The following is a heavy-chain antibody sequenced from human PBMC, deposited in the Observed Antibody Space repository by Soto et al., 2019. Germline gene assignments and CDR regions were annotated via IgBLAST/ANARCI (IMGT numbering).Heavy chain of an antibody. CDR2: IVSDVNRK. V-gene: IGHV3-33*01. CDR1: GFSFSRYG. D-gene: IGHD3-3*01. CDR3: ARDDDFENENGFDV. Sequence: XVSLRLSCAASGFSFSRYGFHGVRPAPGKGLEWVAVIVSDVNRKFHADSVEGRFTISRDNSKDTLYLQMNSLRAEDTAVYYCARDDDFENENGFDVWGQGTMVTVSS. J-gene: IGHJ3*01.